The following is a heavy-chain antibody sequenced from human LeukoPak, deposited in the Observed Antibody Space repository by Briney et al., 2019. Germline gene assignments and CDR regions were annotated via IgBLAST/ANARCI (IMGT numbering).Heavy chain of an antibody. J-gene: IGHJ5*02. V-gene: IGHV4-31*03. CDR2: VYHTGTT. CDR1: GASIGNGGDY. CDR3: ARGGGKPMLHHGGWFDP. D-gene: IGHD4-23*01. Sequence: PSETLSLTCSVSGASIGNGGDYWSWIRHLPGRGLEWIGYVYHTGTTSYNPSLESRLVISLDTSKNQFSLRLTSVTAADTAVYYCARGGGKPMLHHGGWFDPWGQGTLVTVSS.